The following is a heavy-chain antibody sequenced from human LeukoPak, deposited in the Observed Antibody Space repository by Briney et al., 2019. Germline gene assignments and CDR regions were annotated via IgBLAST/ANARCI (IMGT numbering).Heavy chain of an antibody. V-gene: IGHV4-59*08. D-gene: IGHD2-2*01. CDR1: GGSITSYY. CDR3: ARHSRAYSSTSGTFEY. J-gene: IGHJ4*02. CDR2: IYYTGRT. Sequence: SETLSLTCTVSGGSITSYYWSWIRQSPGKGLEWIGDIYYTGRTKYNPSLESRVTISIDTSKNHLYLKLSSVTAADTAMYYCARHSRAYSSTSGTFEYWGQGTLVTVSS.